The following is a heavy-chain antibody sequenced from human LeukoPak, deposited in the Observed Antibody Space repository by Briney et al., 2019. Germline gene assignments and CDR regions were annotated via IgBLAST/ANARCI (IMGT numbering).Heavy chain of an antibody. Sequence: GGSLRLSCAASGFTFRNYVIHWVRQAPGKGLEWVAVISYDGSNKYYADSAKGRFTISRDNSKNTLYLQMNSLRAEDTAVYYCAKDLEAAFDYWGQGTLVTVSS. D-gene: IGHD1-1*01. CDR2: ISYDGSNK. CDR1: GFTFRNYV. V-gene: IGHV3-30*18. J-gene: IGHJ4*02. CDR3: AKDLEAAFDY.